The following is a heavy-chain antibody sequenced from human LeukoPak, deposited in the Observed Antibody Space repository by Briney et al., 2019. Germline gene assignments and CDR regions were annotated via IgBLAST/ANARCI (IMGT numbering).Heavy chain of an antibody. CDR1: GFTFSSYA. CDR3: ARDLIYGAFDI. V-gene: IGHV3-30-3*01. Sequence: PGGSLRLSCAASGFTFSSYAMHWVRQAPGKGLEWVAVISYDGNNKYYADSVKGRFTISRDNSKNTLFLQMNTLTTEDTAVYYCARDLIYGAFDIWGQGTKVTVSS. D-gene: IGHD2-8*01. J-gene: IGHJ3*02. CDR2: ISYDGNNK.